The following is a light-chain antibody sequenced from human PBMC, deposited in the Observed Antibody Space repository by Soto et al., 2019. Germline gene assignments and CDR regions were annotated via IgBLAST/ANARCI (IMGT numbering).Light chain of an antibody. J-gene: IGLJ2*01. Sequence: QSVLAQPPSVSGAPGQTVTISCTGTSSNIGAGYDVHWYQQLPGTAPKLLIYGNNNRPSGVPDRFSGSKSGTSASLAITGLLAEDEADYYCHSYDSGLGVFGGGTKVTVL. CDR2: GNN. CDR1: SSNIGAGYD. V-gene: IGLV1-40*01. CDR3: HSYDSGLGV.